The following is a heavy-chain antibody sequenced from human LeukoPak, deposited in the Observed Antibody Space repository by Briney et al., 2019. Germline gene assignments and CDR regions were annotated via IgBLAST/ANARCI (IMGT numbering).Heavy chain of an antibody. CDR1: SGSMNRYY. V-gene: IGHV4-4*07. Sequence: PSETLSLTCTVSSGSMNRYYWGWVRQPPGKGLEWIGRIYTTGTTQYNPSLKTRVTMSVDTSTNQFSLNLRSMTAGDRAGYYLARQGYIGGPYFLDFWSQGTLVAVS. CDR3: ARQGYIGGPYFLDF. D-gene: IGHD3-16*01. J-gene: IGHJ4*02. CDR2: IYTTGTT.